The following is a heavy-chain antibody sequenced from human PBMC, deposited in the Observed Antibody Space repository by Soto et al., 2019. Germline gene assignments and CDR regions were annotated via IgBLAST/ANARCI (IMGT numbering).Heavy chain of an antibody. CDR3: GLGGSASSPIDY. V-gene: IGHV1-18*01. J-gene: IGHJ4*02. D-gene: IGHD6-6*01. Sequence: QVQLVQSGPEVRKPGASVKVSCKTSGYTFTTYAISWVRQAPGQGLEWMGWISAYDGHTNHAQKLQGRVPMYTATSTPTAYMDVRSLTSDDRAVYYCGLGGSASSPIDYLGPGTLVSVS. CDR1: GYTFTTYA. CDR2: ISAYDGHT.